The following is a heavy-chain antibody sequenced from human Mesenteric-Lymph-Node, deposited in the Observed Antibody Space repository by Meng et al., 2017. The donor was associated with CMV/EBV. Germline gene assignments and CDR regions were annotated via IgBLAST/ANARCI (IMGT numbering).Heavy chain of an antibody. CDR3: ARGVISNIGWYAPEFFDY. V-gene: IGHV4-31*02. Sequence: IYNATYCWTCVRERPGKGLEWIGYIYHIGITYSNPSLKRRLSISIDTSKNQFALMLGSVTAADTAVYYCARGVISNIGWYAPEFFDYWGQGTLVTVSS. CDR1: IYNATYC. D-gene: IGHD6-19*01. CDR2: IYHIGIT. J-gene: IGHJ4*02.